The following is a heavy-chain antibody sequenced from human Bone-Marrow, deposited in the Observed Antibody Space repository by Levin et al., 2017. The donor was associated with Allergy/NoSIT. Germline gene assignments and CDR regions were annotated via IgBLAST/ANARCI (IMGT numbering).Heavy chain of an antibody. J-gene: IGHJ4*02. CDR1: GGTFSSYA. CDR3: AYSFGLGELYYYFDY. V-gene: IGHV1-69*04. Sequence: SVKVSCKASGGTFSSYAISWVRQAPGQGLEWMGRIIPILGIANYAQKFQGRVTITADKSTSTAYMELSSLRSEDTAVYYCAYSFGLGELYYYFDYWGQGTLVTVSS. D-gene: IGHD3-10*01. CDR2: IIPILGIA.